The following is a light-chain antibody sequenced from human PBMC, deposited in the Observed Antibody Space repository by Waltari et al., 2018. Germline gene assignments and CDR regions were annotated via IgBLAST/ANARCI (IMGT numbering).Light chain of an antibody. Sequence: SSGLTQDPAVSVALGQTIRLTCRGASLRTSYAHWYPVKTGQAPVLVMFGKEKRPSGVPDRISGESSETTSSLIITGAQAEDEADYYCSSRNGRASQVVFAGGTKVTVL. J-gene: IGLJ2*01. CDR3: SSRNGRASQVV. CDR1: SLRTSY. CDR2: GKE. V-gene: IGLV3-19*01.